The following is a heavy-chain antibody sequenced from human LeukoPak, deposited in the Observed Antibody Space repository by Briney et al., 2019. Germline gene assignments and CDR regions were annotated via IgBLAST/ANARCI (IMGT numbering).Heavy chain of an antibody. Sequence: GGSLRLSCAASGFTFSTYAMHWVRQAPGKGLECVAVISYDGSNKYYADSVKGRFTISRDNSKNTLYLQMNSLRPEDTAVYYCATSHDAAGNSWGQGTLVTVSS. CDR1: GFTFSTYA. D-gene: IGHD6-13*01. V-gene: IGHV3-30*04. J-gene: IGHJ5*02. CDR2: ISYDGSNK. CDR3: ATSHDAAGNS.